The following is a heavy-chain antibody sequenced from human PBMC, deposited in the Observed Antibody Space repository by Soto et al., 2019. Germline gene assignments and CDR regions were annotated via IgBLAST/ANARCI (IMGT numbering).Heavy chain of an antibody. CDR2: IYYSGST. D-gene: IGHD3-10*01. J-gene: IGHJ6*03. V-gene: IGHV4-59*01. CDR1: GGSISSYY. Sequence: QVQLQESGPGLVKPSETLSLTCTVSGGSISSYYWSWIRQPPGKGLEWIGYIYYSGSTNYNPSLTRRVTISVDTSKNQFSLKLSSVTAADTAVYYCARARPPYYYGSGSYLGYYYYMDVWGKGTTVTVSS. CDR3: ARARPPYYYGSGSYLGYYYYMDV.